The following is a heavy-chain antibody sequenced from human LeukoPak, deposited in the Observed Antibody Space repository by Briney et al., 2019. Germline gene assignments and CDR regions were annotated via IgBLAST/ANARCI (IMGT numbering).Heavy chain of an antibody. V-gene: IGHV3-23*01. J-gene: IGHJ4*02. CDR2: ISGSGGST. CDR1: GFTFSTYA. CDR3: AKSPVLLWFGEPLLSFDY. D-gene: IGHD3-10*01. Sequence: GGSLRLSCGASGFTFSTYAMSWVRQAPGKGLEWVSAISGSGGSTYYADSVKGRFTISRDNSKNTLYLQMNSLRAEDTAVYYCAKSPVLLWFGEPLLSFDYWGQGTLVTVSS.